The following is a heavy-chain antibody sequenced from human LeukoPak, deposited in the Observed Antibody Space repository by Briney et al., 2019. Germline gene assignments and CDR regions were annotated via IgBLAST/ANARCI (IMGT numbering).Heavy chain of an antibody. V-gene: IGHV4-30-4*07. J-gene: IGHJ5*02. CDR1: GGSISSGGYS. CDR3: ARDTWRAGFDP. Sequence: SETLSLTCAVSGGSISSGGYSWSWIRQPPGKGLEWIGYIYYSGSTYYNPSLKSRVTISVDTSKNQFSLKLSSVTAADTAVYYCARDTWRAGFDPWGQGTLVTVSS. D-gene: IGHD1-1*01. CDR2: IYYSGST.